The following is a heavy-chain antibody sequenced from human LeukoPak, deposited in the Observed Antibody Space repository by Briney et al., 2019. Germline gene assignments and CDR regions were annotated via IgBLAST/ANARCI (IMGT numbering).Heavy chain of an antibody. J-gene: IGHJ4*02. CDR3: ARYYYGSGSYPRFDY. CDR2: IYYSGST. CDR1: GGSISSYN. Sequence: SETLSLTCTVSGGSISSYNWSWIRQPPGKGLEWIGYIYYSGSTNYNPSLKSRVTISVDTSKNQFSLKLSSVTAADTAVYYCARYYYGSGSYPRFDYWGQGTLVTVSS. V-gene: IGHV4-59*01. D-gene: IGHD3-10*01.